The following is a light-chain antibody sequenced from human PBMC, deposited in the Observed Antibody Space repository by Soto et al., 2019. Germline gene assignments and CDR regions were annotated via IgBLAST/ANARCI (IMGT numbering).Light chain of an antibody. Sequence: EIVLTQSPATLSMSPGERATLPCRASQSISKYLAWYQQKPGQAPRLLIYDASNRATGIPARFSGSGSGTDFTLTISSLEPEDFAVYYCQQRYSWPLTFGGGTRVEIK. CDR3: QQRYSWPLT. CDR2: DAS. J-gene: IGKJ4*01. CDR1: QSISKY. V-gene: IGKV3-11*01.